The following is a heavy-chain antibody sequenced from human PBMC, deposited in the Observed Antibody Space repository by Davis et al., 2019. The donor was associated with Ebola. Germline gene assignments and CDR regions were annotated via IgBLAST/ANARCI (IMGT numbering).Heavy chain of an antibody. J-gene: IGHJ5*02. CDR1: GGSFSGYY. V-gene: IGHV4-34*01. CDR2: INHSGST. Sequence: SETLSLTCAVYGGSFSGYYWSWIRQPPGKGLEWIGEINHSGSTNYNPSLKSRVTISVDTSKNQFSLKLSSVTAADTAVYYCARGFWAEVLMNNWFDPWGQGTLVTVSS. D-gene: IGHD2-8*01. CDR3: ARGFWAEVLMNNWFDP.